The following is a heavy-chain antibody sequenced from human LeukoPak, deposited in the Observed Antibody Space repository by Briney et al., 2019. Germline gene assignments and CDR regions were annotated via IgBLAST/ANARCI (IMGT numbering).Heavy chain of an antibody. CDR3: ARGLGGYYYYYGMDV. J-gene: IGHJ6*02. CDR2: INEDGSST. CDR1: GYTFSTYW. Sequence: PGGSLRLSCEASGYTFSTYWMHWVRQGPGKGLVWVSRINEDGSSTSYAESVRGRFTISRDNAKNTLYLQMNSLRAEDTAVYYCARGLGGYYYYYGMDVWGQGTTVTVSS. V-gene: IGHV3-74*01.